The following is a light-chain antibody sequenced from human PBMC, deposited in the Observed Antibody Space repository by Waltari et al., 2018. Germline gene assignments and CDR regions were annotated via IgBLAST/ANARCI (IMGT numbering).Light chain of an antibody. CDR3: QQTFKTPHT. V-gene: IGKV1-39*01. CDR2: LAS. Sequence: DIQVTQSPSSLSASVGDRVPITCRASQGINTYLAWYQQRPGKAPRLLIFLASTLQSGVPSRFSGTGSGTDFSLTITSLQPEDFATYYCQQTFKTPHTFGQGTRLEIK. CDR1: QGINTY. J-gene: IGKJ5*01.